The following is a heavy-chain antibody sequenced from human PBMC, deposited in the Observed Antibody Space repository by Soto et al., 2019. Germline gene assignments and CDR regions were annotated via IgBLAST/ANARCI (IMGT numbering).Heavy chain of an antibody. Sequence: PGGSLRLSCAASGFTFSSYAMSWVRQAPGKGLEWVSAISGSGGSTYYADSVKGRFTISRDKSKNTLYLQMNSLRAEDTAVYYCAKRQNWSYDLDYWGQGTLVTVSS. D-gene: IGHD1-7*01. J-gene: IGHJ4*02. CDR1: GFTFSSYA. V-gene: IGHV3-23*01. CDR3: AKRQNWSYDLDY. CDR2: ISGSGGST.